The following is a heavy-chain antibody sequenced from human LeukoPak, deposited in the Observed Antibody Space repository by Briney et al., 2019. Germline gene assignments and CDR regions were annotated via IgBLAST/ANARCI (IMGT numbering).Heavy chain of an antibody. CDR1: GGSFSGYY. D-gene: IGHD3-10*01. V-gene: IGHV4-34*01. CDR3: ARALIRGFGELLPLNYGMDV. J-gene: IGHJ6*04. Sequence: PSETLSLTCAVYGGSFSGYYWSWIRQPPGKGLEWIGEINHSGSTNYNPSLKSRVTISVDTSKNQFSLKLSSVTAADTAVYHCARALIRGFGELLPLNYGMDVWGKGTTVTVSS. CDR2: INHSGST.